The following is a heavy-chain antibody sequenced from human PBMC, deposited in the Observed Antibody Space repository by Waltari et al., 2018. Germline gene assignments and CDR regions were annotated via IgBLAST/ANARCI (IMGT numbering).Heavy chain of an antibody. V-gene: IGHV3-30*18. Sequence: QVQLVESGGGVVQPGRSLRPSCAASGFPFSSYGMHWVRQAPGKGLEWVAVISYDGSNKYYADSVKGRFTISRDNSKNTLYLQMNSLRAEDTAVYYCAKDLFGCPEAWGQGTLVTVSS. J-gene: IGHJ5*02. CDR1: GFPFSSYG. D-gene: IGHD3-10*01. CDR3: AKDLFGCPEA. CDR2: ISYDGSNK.